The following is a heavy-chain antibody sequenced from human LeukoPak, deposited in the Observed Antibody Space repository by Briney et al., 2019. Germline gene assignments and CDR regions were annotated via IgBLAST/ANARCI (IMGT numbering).Heavy chain of an antibody. J-gene: IGHJ4*02. V-gene: IGHV1-69*01. Sequence: SVKVSCKASGGTFSSYAISWVRQAPGQGLEWMGGIIPIFGTANYAHKFQGRVTITADESTSTDYMELSGLRSEDTAVYYCARVNRDCSSTSCYNYFDYWGQGTLVTVSS. D-gene: IGHD2-2*02. CDR1: GGTFSSYA. CDR2: IIPIFGTA. CDR3: ARVNRDCSSTSCYNYFDY.